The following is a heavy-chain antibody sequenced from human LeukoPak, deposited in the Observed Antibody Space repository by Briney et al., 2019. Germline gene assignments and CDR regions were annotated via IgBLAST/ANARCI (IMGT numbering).Heavy chain of an antibody. Sequence: GGSLRLSCAASGFTFSSCWMHWVRQVPGKGLVWVSRINGDGSTTSYADSVKGRFTISRDNAKNSLYLQMNSLRAEDTAVYYCAREGGRNYDFWSGYYGDAFDIWGQGTMVTVSS. CDR2: INGDGSTT. CDR3: AREGGRNYDFWSGYYGDAFDI. J-gene: IGHJ3*02. CDR1: GFTFSSCW. V-gene: IGHV3-74*01. D-gene: IGHD3-3*01.